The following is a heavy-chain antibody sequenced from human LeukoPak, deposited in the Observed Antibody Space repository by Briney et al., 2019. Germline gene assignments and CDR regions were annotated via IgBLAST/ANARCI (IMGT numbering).Heavy chain of an antibody. D-gene: IGHD3-22*01. CDR2: IYYSGST. J-gene: IGHJ3*02. CDR3: ARAPYYYDSSGYGAFDI. Sequence: PSETLSLTCTVSGGSISSYYCSWIRQPPGKGLEWIGYIYYSGSTNYNPSLKSRVTISVDTSKNQFSLKLSSVTAADTAVYYCARAPYYYDSSGYGAFDIWGQGTMVTVSS. CDR1: GGSISSYY. V-gene: IGHV4-59*01.